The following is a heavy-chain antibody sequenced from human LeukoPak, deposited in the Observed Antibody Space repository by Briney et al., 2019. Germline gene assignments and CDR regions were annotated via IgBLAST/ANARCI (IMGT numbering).Heavy chain of an antibody. J-gene: IGHJ4*02. Sequence: ASVKVSCKASGYTFTSYGISWVRQAPGQGLEWMGWISAYNGNTNNAQKLQGRVTMTTDTSTSTACIELRSLRSDDTAVYYCARDGRYDDSSGDEEIDYWGQGTLVTVSS. V-gene: IGHV1-18*01. CDR1: GYTFTSYG. D-gene: IGHD3-22*01. CDR2: ISAYNGNT. CDR3: ARDGRYDDSSGDEEIDY.